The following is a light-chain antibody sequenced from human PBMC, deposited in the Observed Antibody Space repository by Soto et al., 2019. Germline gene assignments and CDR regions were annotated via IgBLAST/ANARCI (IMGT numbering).Light chain of an antibody. CDR3: QSYDSSLSALYV. J-gene: IGLJ1*01. CDR1: SSNIGAGYD. V-gene: IGLV1-40*01. Sequence: QSVLTQPPSVSGAPGQRVTISCTGSSSNIGAGYDVHWYQQLPETAPKLLIYGNSNRPSGVPDRFSGSNSGTSASLAITGLQAEDEADYYCQSYDSSLSALYVFGTGTKLTVL. CDR2: GNS.